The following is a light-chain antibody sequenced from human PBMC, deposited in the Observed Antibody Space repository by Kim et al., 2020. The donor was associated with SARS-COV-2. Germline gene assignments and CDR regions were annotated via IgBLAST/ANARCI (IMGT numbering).Light chain of an antibody. J-gene: IGLJ3*02. CDR3: GSRDNSGDHPV. V-gene: IGLV3-19*01. CDR1: SLKTYY. CDR2: GHN. Sequence: SSELTQDPAVSVALGQTVSITCHGDSLKTYYTSWFQRKPGQAPVLVIFGHNNRPSGISDRFSGSISGNTASLTITGAQAEDEGDYFCGSRDNSGDHPVFGGGTKLTVL.